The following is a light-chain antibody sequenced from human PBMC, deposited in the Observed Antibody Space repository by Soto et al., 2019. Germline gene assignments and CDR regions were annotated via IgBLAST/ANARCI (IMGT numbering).Light chain of an antibody. CDR3: QQYESLPYT. CDR1: QILRASF. Sequence: EVVLTQSPGTLSLSPGSRVTLSCRASQILRASFLAWYQHRPGQAPRLLIYGSSNRPTDIPVRFTGSGSGTDFTLSISRLEPEDSAVYYCQQYESLPYTFGRGTKVEIK. CDR2: GSS. V-gene: IGKV3-20*01. J-gene: IGKJ2*01.